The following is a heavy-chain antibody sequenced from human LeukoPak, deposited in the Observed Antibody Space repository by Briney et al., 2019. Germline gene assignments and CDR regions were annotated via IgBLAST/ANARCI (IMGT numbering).Heavy chain of an antibody. CDR3: AKVGAVAGVIYYFDY. J-gene: IGHJ4*02. V-gene: IGHV3-23*01. Sequence: GGSLRLSRAASGFTFSSYAMSWVRQAPGKGLEWVSAISGSGGSTYYADSVKGRFTISRDNSKNTLYLQMNSLRAEDTAVYYCAKVGAVAGVIYYFDYWGQGTLVTVSS. D-gene: IGHD6-19*01. CDR2: ISGSGGST. CDR1: GFTFSSYA.